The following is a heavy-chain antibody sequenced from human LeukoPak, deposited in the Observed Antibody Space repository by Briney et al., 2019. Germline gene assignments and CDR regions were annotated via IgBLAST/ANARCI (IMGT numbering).Heavy chain of an antibody. CDR3: ARGLEYDILTGYPEYFQH. CDR1: GGSFSGYY. Sequence: SETLSLTCAVYGGSFSGYYWSWIRQPPGKGLEWIGEINHSGSTNYNPSLKSRVTISEDTSKNQFSLKLSSGTAADTAVYYCARGLEYDILTGYPEYFQHWGQGTLVTVSS. CDR2: INHSGST. J-gene: IGHJ1*01. D-gene: IGHD3-9*01. V-gene: IGHV4-34*01.